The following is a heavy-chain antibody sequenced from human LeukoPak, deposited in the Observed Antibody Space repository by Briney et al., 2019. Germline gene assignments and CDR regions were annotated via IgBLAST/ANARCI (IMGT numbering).Heavy chain of an antibody. V-gene: IGHV3-20*04. D-gene: IGHD2-8*01. CDR2: ISWNGGNT. J-gene: IGHJ4*02. Sequence: GGSLRLSCAASGFKFDDYGMSWVRQAPGKGLEWVSGISWNGGNTGYADSVKGRFTISRDNAENSLFLQVNSLRADDTAFYYCAREGIYCVNGICYLDYWGQVTMVTVSS. CDR1: GFKFDDYG. CDR3: AREGIYCVNGICYLDY.